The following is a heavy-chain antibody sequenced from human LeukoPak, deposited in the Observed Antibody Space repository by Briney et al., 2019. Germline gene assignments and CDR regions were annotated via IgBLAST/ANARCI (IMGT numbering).Heavy chain of an antibody. Sequence: GGSLRLSCAASGFTFSSYDMHWVRQGTGKGLEWVSAIGTAGDTYYSGSVKGRFTISRDNAKNTLYLQMNSLRVEDTAVYYCGSPRTFSGRNVLDMWGQGTMVTVSS. J-gene: IGHJ3*02. CDR3: GSPRTFSGRNVLDM. CDR2: IGTAGDT. CDR1: GFTFSSYD. D-gene: IGHD3-10*02. V-gene: IGHV3-13*04.